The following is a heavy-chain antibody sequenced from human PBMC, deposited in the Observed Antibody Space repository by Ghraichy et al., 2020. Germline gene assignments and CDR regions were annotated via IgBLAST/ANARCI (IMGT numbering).Heavy chain of an antibody. CDR1: GYTFTSYG. CDR2: ISAYNGNT. J-gene: IGHJ4*02. D-gene: IGHD3-9*01. V-gene: IGHV1-18*04. Sequence: ASVKVSCKASGYTFTSYGISWVRQAPGQGLEWMGWISAYNGNTNYAQKLQGRVTMTTDTSTSTAYMELRSLRSDDTAVYYCARESLKYYDILTGYYLDYWGQGTLVTVSS. CDR3: ARESLKYYDILTGYYLDY.